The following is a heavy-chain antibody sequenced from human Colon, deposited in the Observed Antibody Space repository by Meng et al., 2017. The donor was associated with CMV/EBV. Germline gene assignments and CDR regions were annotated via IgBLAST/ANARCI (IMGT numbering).Heavy chain of an antibody. CDR1: GFTLRNYN. Sequence: GGSLRLSCAVSGFTLRNYNMNWVRQAPAKGLEWVSSISSTGHDMFYADSVKGRFTISTDNAKNTVYLEMNSLTAEDMAVYYCARDGVRITIFGVDLYGMDVWGQGTAVTVSS. J-gene: IGHJ6*02. CDR2: ISSTGHDM. D-gene: IGHD3-3*01. CDR3: ARDGVRITIFGVDLYGMDV. V-gene: IGHV3-21*01.